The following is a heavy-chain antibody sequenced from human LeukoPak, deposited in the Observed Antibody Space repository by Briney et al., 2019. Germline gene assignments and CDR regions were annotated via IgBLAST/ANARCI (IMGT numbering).Heavy chain of an antibody. D-gene: IGHD2-15*01. V-gene: IGHV3-21*01. CDR1: GFTFSSYC. Sequence: GGSLRLSCAASGFTFSSYCMNWVRQAPGKGLEWVSSISSSSNYICYADSVKGRFTISRDNAKNSLYPQMNSLRAEDTAVYYCARDLSAGVVVAAASDYWGQGTLVTVSS. J-gene: IGHJ4*02. CDR3: ARDLSAGVVVAAASDY. CDR2: ISSSSNYI.